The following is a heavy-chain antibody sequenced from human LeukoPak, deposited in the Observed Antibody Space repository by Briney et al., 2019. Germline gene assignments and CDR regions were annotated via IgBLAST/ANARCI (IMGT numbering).Heavy chain of an antibody. CDR2: IYYSGST. V-gene: IGHV4-39*07. CDR1: GGSISSSSYY. Sequence: SETLSLTCTVSGGSISSSSYYWGWIRQPPGKGLEWIGSIYYSGSTYYNPSLKSRVTISVDTSKNQFSLKLSSVTAADTAVYYCARGRFFDYWGQGTLVTVSS. CDR3: ARGRFFDY. J-gene: IGHJ4*02.